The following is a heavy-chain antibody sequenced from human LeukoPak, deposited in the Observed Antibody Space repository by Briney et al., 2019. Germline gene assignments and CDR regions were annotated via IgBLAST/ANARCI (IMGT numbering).Heavy chain of an antibody. J-gene: IGHJ4*02. V-gene: IGHV3-15*04. Sequence: PGGSLRLSCAASGFSFSDAWMSWVRQIPGKGLEWVGRIESKTDGGTTDYAAPVKGRFTISRDDSTNTLYLQMNSLKSEDTAVYYCTTYGSGRKFDYWGQGILITVSS. CDR2: IESKTDGGTT. CDR1: GFSFSDAW. D-gene: IGHD3-10*01. CDR3: TTYGSGRKFDY.